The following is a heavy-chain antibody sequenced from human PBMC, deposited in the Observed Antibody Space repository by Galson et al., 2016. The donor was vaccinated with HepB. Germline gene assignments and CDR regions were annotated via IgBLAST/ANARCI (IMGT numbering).Heavy chain of an antibody. CDR2: IKQDGSET. D-gene: IGHD2-2*01. Sequence: SLRLSCAASGLTFSDYWMVWVRQVPGKGLQWVASIKQDGSETYYVDSVKGRFTISRDNAKNSLYLQMNSLRADDAAVYYCTRGPPPHCTRTSCSLGTFEVWGRGTMVTVSS. V-gene: IGHV3-7*01. J-gene: IGHJ3*01. CDR3: TRGPPPHCTRTSCSLGTFEV. CDR1: GLTFSDYW.